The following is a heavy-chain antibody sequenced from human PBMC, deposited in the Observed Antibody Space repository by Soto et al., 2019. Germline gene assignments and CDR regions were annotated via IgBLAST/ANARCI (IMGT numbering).Heavy chain of an antibody. V-gene: IGHV1-18*04. Sequence: VSGKASGYTCTSYGISWVRQAPGQGLEWMGWISAYNGNTNYAQKLQGRVTMTTDTSTSTAYMELRSLRSDDTAVYYCARDLPNVRLSKPLYGSDVWCQGTTVTVSS. CDR1: GYTCTSYG. J-gene: IGHJ6*02. CDR2: ISAYNGNT. CDR3: ARDLPNVRLSKPLYGSDV. D-gene: IGHD3-3*01.